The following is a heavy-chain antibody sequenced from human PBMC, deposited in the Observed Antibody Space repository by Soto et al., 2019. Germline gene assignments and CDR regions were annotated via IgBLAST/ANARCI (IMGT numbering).Heavy chain of an antibody. J-gene: IGHJ4*02. D-gene: IGHD6-19*01. Sequence: PGGSLRLSCAASGLTFSSYAMSWVRQAPGKGLEWVSAISGSGGSTYYADSVKGRFTISRDNSKNTLYLQMSSLRAEDTAVYYCAKGSSSGWAPGLRYFDYWGQGTLVTVSS. CDR2: ISGSGGST. CDR1: GLTFSSYA. V-gene: IGHV3-23*01. CDR3: AKGSSSGWAPGLRYFDY.